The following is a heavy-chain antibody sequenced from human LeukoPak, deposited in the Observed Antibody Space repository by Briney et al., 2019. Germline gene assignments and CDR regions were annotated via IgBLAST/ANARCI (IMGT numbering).Heavy chain of an antibody. CDR2: IYYSGST. J-gene: IGHJ4*02. D-gene: IGHD6-19*01. Sequence: SSETLSLTCTVSVGSISSYYWSCIRQPPGKGLEWIGYIYYSGSTNYNPSPKSRVTISVDTSKNQFSLKLSSVTAADTAVYYCARASSGWYGVDYWGQGTLVTVSS. CDR3: ARASSGWYGVDY. V-gene: IGHV4-59*01. CDR1: VGSISSYY.